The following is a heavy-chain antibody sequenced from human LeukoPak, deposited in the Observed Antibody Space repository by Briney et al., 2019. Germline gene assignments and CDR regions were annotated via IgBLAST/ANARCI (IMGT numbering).Heavy chain of an antibody. J-gene: IGHJ4*02. Sequence: GGSLRLSCAASGFTFSSYAMSWVRQAPGKGLEWVSAISGSGGSTYYADSVKGRFTISRDNSKNTLYLQMNSLRAEDTAVYYCAKDSGSSWYRPGPPDYWGQGTLVTVSS. CDR3: AKDSGSSWYRPGPPDY. D-gene: IGHD6-13*01. CDR2: ISGSGGST. CDR1: GFTFSSYA. V-gene: IGHV3-23*01.